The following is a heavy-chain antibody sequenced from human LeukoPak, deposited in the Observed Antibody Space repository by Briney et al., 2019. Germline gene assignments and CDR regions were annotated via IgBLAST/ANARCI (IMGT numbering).Heavy chain of an antibody. CDR1: GFTFSSYW. D-gene: IGHD4-17*01. CDR2: INSDGSST. Sequence: GGSLRLSCAASGFTFSSYWMHWVRQAPGKGLVWVSRINSDGSSTSYADSVKGRFTISRDNAKDSLYLQMNSLRAEDTAVYYCASGAVTTPDFDYWGQGTLVTVSS. J-gene: IGHJ4*02. CDR3: ASGAVTTPDFDY. V-gene: IGHV3-74*01.